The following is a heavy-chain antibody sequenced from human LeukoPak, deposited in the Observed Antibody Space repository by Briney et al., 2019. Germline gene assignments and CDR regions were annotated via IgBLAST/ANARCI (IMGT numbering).Heavy chain of an antibody. J-gene: IGHJ5*02. Sequence: GGSLRLSCAASGFTFSSYSMNWVRQAPGKGLEWVSYISSSSSTIYYADSVKGRFTISRDNAKNSLYLQMNSLRAEDTAVYYCARGSLEWFLNWFDPWGQGTLVTVSS. CDR3: ARGSLEWFLNWFDP. CDR2: ISSSSSTI. V-gene: IGHV3-48*01. CDR1: GFTFSSYS. D-gene: IGHD3-3*01.